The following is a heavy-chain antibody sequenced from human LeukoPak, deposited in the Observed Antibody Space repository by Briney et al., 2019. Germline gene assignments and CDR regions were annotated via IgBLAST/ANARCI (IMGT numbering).Heavy chain of an antibody. CDR1: GGSINTYY. J-gene: IGHJ4*02. V-gene: IGHV4-4*07. CDR2: IYTSGST. D-gene: IGHD3-22*01. CDR3: ARVFLGPLTYYYDSSGYYYDY. Sequence: SETLSLTCTVSGGSINTYYWSWIRQPTGKGLEYIGRIYTSGSTNYNPSLKSRVTMSVDTSKNQFSLKLSSVTAADTAVYYCARVFLGPLTYYYDSSGYYYDYWGQGTLVTVSS.